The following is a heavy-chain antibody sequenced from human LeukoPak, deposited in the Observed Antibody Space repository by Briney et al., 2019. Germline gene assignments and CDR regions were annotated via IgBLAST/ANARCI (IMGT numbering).Heavy chain of an antibody. CDR1: GYTFSSYD. J-gene: IGHJ4*02. Sequence: ASVKVSCKASGYTFSSYDINWVRQATGQGLEWMGWMNPNSGNKGYVQKFQGRVTMTRNTSISTAYMELSSLRSDDTAVYYCARGIAASFDYWGQGTLVTVSS. V-gene: IGHV1-8*01. CDR2: MNPNSGNK. CDR3: ARGIAASFDY. D-gene: IGHD6-13*01.